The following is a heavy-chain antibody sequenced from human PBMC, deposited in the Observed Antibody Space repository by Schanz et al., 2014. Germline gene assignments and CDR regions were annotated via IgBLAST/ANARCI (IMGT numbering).Heavy chain of an antibody. D-gene: IGHD2-2*01. CDR1: GVSISSTNW. J-gene: IGHJ5*02. Sequence: QVQLQESGPGLVKPSGTLSLTCAVSGVSISSTNWWHWVRQSPGKGLEWLGEIIHDGRTNYNPSPGSRVTISLDKSENPFSLELTSVTAADTALYFCARVKQGCSDTSCVLDPWGQGTLVTVSS. CDR3: ARVKQGCSDTSCVLDP. V-gene: IGHV4-4*02. CDR2: IIHDGRT.